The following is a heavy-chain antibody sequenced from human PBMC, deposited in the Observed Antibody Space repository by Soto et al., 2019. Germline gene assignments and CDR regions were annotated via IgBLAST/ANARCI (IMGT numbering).Heavy chain of an antibody. D-gene: IGHD2-2*01. J-gene: IGHJ4*02. CDR2: IYTSGST. Sequence: SATLSLTCTVSGRSISSYYWSWIRQPAGKGLEWIGRIYTSGSTNYNPSLKSRVTMSVDTSKNQFSLKLSSVTAADTAVYYCARACSSNSCYDVFDYWGQGTLVTVS. CDR3: ARACSSNSCYDVFDY. V-gene: IGHV4-4*07. CDR1: GRSISSYY.